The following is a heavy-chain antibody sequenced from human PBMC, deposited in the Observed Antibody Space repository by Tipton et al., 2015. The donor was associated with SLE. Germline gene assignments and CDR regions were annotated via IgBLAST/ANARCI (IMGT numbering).Heavy chain of an antibody. Sequence: TLSLTCSVSGASISSGSYYWSWIRQPAGKGLEWIGRIFGSGTTNYNPSLKSRVTMSLHTSNNQFSLRLTSVTAADTAVYYCARGKISWAIFVVRNYFDSWGQGTLVTVSS. CDR2: IFGSGTT. CDR3: ARGKISWAIFVVRNYFDS. CDR1: GASISSGSYY. J-gene: IGHJ4*02. D-gene: IGHD2-21*01. V-gene: IGHV4-61*02.